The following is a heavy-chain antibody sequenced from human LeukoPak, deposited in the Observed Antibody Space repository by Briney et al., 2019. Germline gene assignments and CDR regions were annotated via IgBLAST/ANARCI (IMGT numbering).Heavy chain of an antibody. CDR1: GGSISSYY. Sequence: SETLSLTCTVSGGSISSYYWSWIRQPPGKGLEYIGYIYYSGSTNYNPSLKSRVTISVDTSKNQFSLKLSSVTAADTAVYYCARETYSRNFDYWGQGTLVTVSS. V-gene: IGHV4-59*01. J-gene: IGHJ4*02. CDR2: IYYSGST. D-gene: IGHD6-13*01. CDR3: ARETYSRNFDY.